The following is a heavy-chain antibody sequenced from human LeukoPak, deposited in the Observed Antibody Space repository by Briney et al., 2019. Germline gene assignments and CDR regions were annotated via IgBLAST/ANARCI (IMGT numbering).Heavy chain of an antibody. J-gene: IGHJ4*02. D-gene: IGHD3-22*01. Sequence: GGSLRLSCAASGFTFSNAWMSWVRQAPGKGLEWVGRIKSKTDGGTTVYAAPVKGRFTISRDDSKNTLYPQMNSLRTEDTAVYYCTTGLHYYDSSGYYYGGWRYFDYWGQGTLVTVSS. V-gene: IGHV3-15*01. CDR2: IKSKTDGGTT. CDR3: TTGLHYYDSSGYYYGGWRYFDY. CDR1: GFTFSNAW.